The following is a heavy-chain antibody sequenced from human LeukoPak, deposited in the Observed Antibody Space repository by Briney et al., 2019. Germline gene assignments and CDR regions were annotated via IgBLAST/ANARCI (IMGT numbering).Heavy chain of an antibody. CDR3: ARGPGGLIAVAGSYYYYGMDV. J-gene: IGHJ6*02. D-gene: IGHD6-19*01. CDR1: GGSFSGYY. Sequence: SETLSLTCAVYGGSFSGYYWSWIRQPPGKGLEWIGEINHSGSTNYNPSLKSRVTISVDTSKNQFSLKLSSVTAADTAVYYCARGPGGLIAVAGSYYYYGMDVWGQGTTVTVSS. CDR2: INHSGST. V-gene: IGHV4-34*01.